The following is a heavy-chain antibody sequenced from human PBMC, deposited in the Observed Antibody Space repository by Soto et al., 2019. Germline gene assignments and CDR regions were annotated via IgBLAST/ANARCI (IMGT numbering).Heavy chain of an antibody. CDR2: IICMFGTE. CDR3: ARGIAARSPWGYYYYGMDD. CDR1: GCTFSSYA. D-gene: IGHD6-6*01. Sequence: VASVKVSCKASGCTFSSYAISRLRQPPGQGLGWMRVIICMFGTEKNAQKFQSSVTITAGASKSRAYMELSSLRSEDKVVYYCARGIAARSPWGYYYYGMDDWGQGTKVTVSS. V-gene: IGHV1-69*13. J-gene: IGHJ6*02.